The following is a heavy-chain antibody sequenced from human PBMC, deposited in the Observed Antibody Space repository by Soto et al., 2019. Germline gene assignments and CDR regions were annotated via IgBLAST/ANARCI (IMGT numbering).Heavy chain of an antibody. CDR3: AKDGPLYSSSWYGSYYMDV. CDR2: ISYDGSNK. J-gene: IGHJ6*03. D-gene: IGHD6-13*01. CDR1: GFTFSSYG. V-gene: IGHV3-30*18. Sequence: PGGSLRLSCAASGFTFSSYGMHWVRQAPGKGLEWVAVISYDGSNKYYAESVKGRFTISRDNSKNTMYVQMNSLRAEDTAVYYWAKDGPLYSSSWYGSYYMDVWGKGTTVTVSS.